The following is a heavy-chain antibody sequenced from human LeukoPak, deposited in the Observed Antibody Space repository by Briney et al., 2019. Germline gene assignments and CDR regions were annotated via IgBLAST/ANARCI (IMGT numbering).Heavy chain of an antibody. V-gene: IGHV3-21*01. CDR3: ARDSRSSSWEFDY. CDR1: GFTFSSYS. J-gene: IGHJ4*02. D-gene: IGHD6-13*01. Sequence: GGSLGLSCEASGFTFSSYSMNWVGQPPGKGLEWVSSISSSSSYIYYADSVKGRFTISRDNAKNSLYLQMNSLRAEDTAVYYCARDSRSSSWEFDYWGQGTLVTVSS. CDR2: ISSSSSYI.